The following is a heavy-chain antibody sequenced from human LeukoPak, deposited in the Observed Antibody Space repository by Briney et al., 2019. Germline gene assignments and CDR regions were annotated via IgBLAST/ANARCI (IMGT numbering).Heavy chain of an antibody. V-gene: IGHV3-43D*04. CDR2: ISWEGDAT. Sequence: GGSLRLSCAASGFTFDDYAMHWVRQAPGKGLEWVSLISWEGDATYYADSVRGRFTISRDNSKNSLYLQMNSLTADDTAFYYCTRDTDYGSATNYFDHWGQGTLVSVSS. J-gene: IGHJ4*02. CDR1: GFTFDDYA. CDR3: TRDTDYGSATNYFDH. D-gene: IGHD3-10*01.